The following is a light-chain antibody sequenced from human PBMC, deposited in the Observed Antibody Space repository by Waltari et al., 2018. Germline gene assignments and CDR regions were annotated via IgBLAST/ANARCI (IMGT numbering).Light chain of an antibody. CDR2: RAS. V-gene: IGKV1-5*03. J-gene: IGKJ2*01. Sequence: DIQMTQSPSTLATSVGDRVTITCRASESVSDSLAWYQHKPGEAPKLLIYRASNLESGVPSRFSGSGSGTEFTLTISGLQPEDFASYYCQQYHSYMPATFGQGTKLEIK. CDR3: QQYHSYMPAT. CDR1: ESVSDS.